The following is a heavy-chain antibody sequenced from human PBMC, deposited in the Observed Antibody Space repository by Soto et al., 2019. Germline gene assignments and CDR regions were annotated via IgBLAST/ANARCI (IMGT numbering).Heavy chain of an antibody. J-gene: IGHJ6*02. Sequence: GASVKVSCKASGYTFTGYYIHWVREAPGQGLEWMGWINPQTGGTSYAQKFQGRVTLSRDTSINTAYLELSRLTFDDAAVYFCARERYQVISDGMDVWGQGTVVTVSS. D-gene: IGHD2-2*01. CDR1: GYTFTGYY. V-gene: IGHV1-2*02. CDR3: ARERYQVISDGMDV. CDR2: INPQTGGT.